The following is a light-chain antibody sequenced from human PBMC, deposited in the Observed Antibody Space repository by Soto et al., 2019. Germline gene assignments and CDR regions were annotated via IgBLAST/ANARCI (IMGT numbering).Light chain of an antibody. V-gene: IGLV1-44*01. CDR1: NSNIAGNS. Sequence: QSVLTQTPAVSATPGQRVTISCSGSNSNIAGNSVDWYHQVPGAAPRLLIYKGTLRPPGVPDRFSASKSGTSASLDIHGLHSEDEGDYYCASWDNSLKGLVFGGGTKLSVL. J-gene: IGLJ3*02. CDR2: KGT. CDR3: ASWDNSLKGLV.